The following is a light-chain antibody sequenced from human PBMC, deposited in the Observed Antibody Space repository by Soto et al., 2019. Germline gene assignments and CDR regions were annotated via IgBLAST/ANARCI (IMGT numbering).Light chain of an antibody. V-gene: IGKV3-20*01. Sequence: EIVLTQSPGTLSLSPGERATLSCRASHRFSIGYLAWYQQKPGQAPRLLIYGASNRATDIPDRFSGRGSGTDFTLTISRLEPEDFAVYYCQQYGSSPPSSTFGQGTRLEIK. CDR1: HRFSIGY. CDR2: GAS. J-gene: IGKJ5*01. CDR3: QQYGSSPPSST.